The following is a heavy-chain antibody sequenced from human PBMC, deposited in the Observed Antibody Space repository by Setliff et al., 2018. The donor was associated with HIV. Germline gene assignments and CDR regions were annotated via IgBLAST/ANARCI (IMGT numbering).Heavy chain of an antibody. Sequence: ASVKVSCKASGYTFTSYGISWVRQAPGQGLEWMGWISAYNGNTNYAQKLQGRVTMTTDTSTSTAYKELRSLRSDDTTAYYCARMIVLSASSPPNAFDIWRQGTMVTVSS. J-gene: IGHJ3*02. V-gene: IGHV1-18*01. CDR1: GYTFTSYG. CDR2: ISAYNGNT. CDR3: ARMIVLSASSPPNAFDI. D-gene: IGHD3-22*01.